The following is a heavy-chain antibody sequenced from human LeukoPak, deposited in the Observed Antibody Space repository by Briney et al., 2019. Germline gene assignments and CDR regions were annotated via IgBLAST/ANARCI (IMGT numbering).Heavy chain of an antibody. CDR2: IYYSGST. D-gene: IGHD6-13*01. Sequence: SETLSLTCTVSGGSITSYFWSWIRQPPGKGLEWIWYIYYSGSTNYNPSLKSRVTISVDTSKNQFSLKLSSVTAADTAVYYCARAATGLNYYYYYMDVWGKGTTVTISS. CDR3: ARAATGLNYYYYYMDV. J-gene: IGHJ6*03. V-gene: IGHV4-59*01. CDR1: GGSITSYF.